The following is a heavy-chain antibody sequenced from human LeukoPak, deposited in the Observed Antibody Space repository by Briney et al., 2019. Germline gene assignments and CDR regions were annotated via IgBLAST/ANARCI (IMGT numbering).Heavy chain of an antibody. Sequence: PGGSLRLSCAASGFTFSSYGMHWVRQAPGKGLEWVAFIRYDGSNKYYADSVKGRFTISRDNSKNTLYLQMNSLRAEDTAVYYCAKDGVDYGDYPNWFDPWGQGTLVTVSS. CDR2: IRYDGSNK. CDR1: GFTFSSYG. V-gene: IGHV3-30*02. D-gene: IGHD4-17*01. CDR3: AKDGVDYGDYPNWFDP. J-gene: IGHJ5*02.